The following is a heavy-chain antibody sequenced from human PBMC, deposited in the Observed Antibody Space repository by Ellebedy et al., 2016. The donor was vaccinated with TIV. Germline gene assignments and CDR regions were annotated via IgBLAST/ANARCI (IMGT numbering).Heavy chain of an antibody. CDR3: AVLAISWYFDL. CDR1: GFTFSSYS. Sequence: GESLKISCAASGFTFSSYSMNWVRQAPGKGLEWVSFISSSSSTIYYADSVKGRFTISRDNAKNSLYLHMNSLRDEDTAVYYCAVLAISWYFDLWGRGTLVTVSS. V-gene: IGHV3-48*02. CDR2: ISSSSSTI. J-gene: IGHJ2*01.